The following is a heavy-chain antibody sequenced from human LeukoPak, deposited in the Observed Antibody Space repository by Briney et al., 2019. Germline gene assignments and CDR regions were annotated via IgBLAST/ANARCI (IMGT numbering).Heavy chain of an antibody. V-gene: IGHV4-61*01. CDR1: GGSVSSGSYY. CDR2: IYYSGST. D-gene: IGHD4-17*01. Sequence: SETLSLTCTVSGGSVSSGSYYWSWIRQPPGKGLEWIGYIYYSGSTNYNPSLKSRVTISVDTSKNQFSLKLSSVTAADTAVYYCARDRADYGDYLDWFDPWGQGTLVTVSS. CDR3: ARDRADYGDYLDWFDP. J-gene: IGHJ5*02.